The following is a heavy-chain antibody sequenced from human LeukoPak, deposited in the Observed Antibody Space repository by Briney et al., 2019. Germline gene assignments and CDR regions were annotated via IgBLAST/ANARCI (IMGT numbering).Heavy chain of an antibody. Sequence: GGSLRLSCATSGFTFSSYWMHWVPQVPGKGLVWVSRVNTDGSSTTYTESVKGRFTISRDNAKNTLFLQMNSLRAEDTAVYYCARQGSAWDYFDYWGQGTLVTVSS. D-gene: IGHD6-19*01. V-gene: IGHV3-74*03. CDR2: VNTDGSST. CDR3: ARQGSAWDYFDY. CDR1: GFTFSSYW. J-gene: IGHJ4*02.